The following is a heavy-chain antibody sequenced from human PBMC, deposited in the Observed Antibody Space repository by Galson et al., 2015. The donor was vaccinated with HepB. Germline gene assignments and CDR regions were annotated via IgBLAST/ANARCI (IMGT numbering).Heavy chain of an antibody. J-gene: IGHJ4*02. CDR2: INDSGST. CDR1: GGSFSGYY. V-gene: IGHV4-34*01. D-gene: IGHD3-16*02. CDR3: ATRTGIYVWGGYRSRYDYYFDY. Sequence: SETLSLTCAVYGGSFSGYYWSWIRQPPGKGLEWIGEINDSGSTNYNPSLKSRVTISVDTSKNQFSLKLSSVTAADTAVYYCATRTGIYVWGGYRSRYDYYFDYWGQGTLVTVSS.